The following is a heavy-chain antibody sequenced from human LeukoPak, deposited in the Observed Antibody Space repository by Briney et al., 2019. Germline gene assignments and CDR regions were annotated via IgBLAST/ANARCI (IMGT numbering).Heavy chain of an antibody. CDR2: INHSGST. Sequence: RASETLSLTCAVYGRSFSGYYWSWIRQPPGKGLEWIGEINHSGSTNYNPSLKSRVTISVDTSKNQFSLELSSVTAADTAVYYCASRRRSGSSFDYWGQGTLVTVSS. V-gene: IGHV4-34*01. J-gene: IGHJ4*02. D-gene: IGHD3-10*01. CDR1: GRSFSGYY. CDR3: ASRRRSGSSFDY.